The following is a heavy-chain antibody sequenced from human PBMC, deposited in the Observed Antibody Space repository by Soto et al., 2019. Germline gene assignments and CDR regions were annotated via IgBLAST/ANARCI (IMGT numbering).Heavy chain of an antibody. D-gene: IGHD3-16*01. J-gene: IGHJ6*02. CDR1: GFTFSSYG. CDR2: IWYDGSNK. CDR3: ARGLDYVWGSTEDSYGMDV. V-gene: IGHV3-33*01. Sequence: PGGFLRLSCAASGFTFSSYGMHWVRQAPGKGLEWVAVIWYDGSNKYYADSVKGRFTISRDNSKNTLYLQMNSLGAEDTAVYYCARGLDYVWGSTEDSYGMDVWGQGTTVTVSS.